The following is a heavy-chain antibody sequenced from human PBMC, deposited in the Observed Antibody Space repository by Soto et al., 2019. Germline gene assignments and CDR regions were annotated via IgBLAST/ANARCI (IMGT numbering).Heavy chain of an antibody. CDR3: ARGSGSYYNIAPSTLSYYYYYYMDV. J-gene: IGHJ6*03. Sequence: SVKVSCKASGGTFSSCTISWVRQAPGQGLEWMGRIIPILGIANYAQKFQGRVTITADKSTSTAYMELSSLRSEDTAVYYCARGSGSYYNIAPSTLSYYYYYYMDVWGKGTTVTVS. CDR2: IIPILGIA. D-gene: IGHD3-10*01. V-gene: IGHV1-69*02. CDR1: GGTFSSCT.